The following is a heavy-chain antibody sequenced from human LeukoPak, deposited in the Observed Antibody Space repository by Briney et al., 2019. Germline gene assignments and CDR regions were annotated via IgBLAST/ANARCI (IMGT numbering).Heavy chain of an antibody. CDR3: ARDLGYNYGHTFDY. Sequence: SETLSLTYTVSGGSISSYSWNWIRQPPGKGLEWIGYIYYSGSTNYSPSLKSRVTISVDTSKNQFSLKLTSVTAADTAVYYCARDLGYNYGHTFDYWSQGTLVIVSS. V-gene: IGHV4-59*01. CDR1: GGSISSYS. J-gene: IGHJ4*02. D-gene: IGHD5-18*01. CDR2: IYYSGST.